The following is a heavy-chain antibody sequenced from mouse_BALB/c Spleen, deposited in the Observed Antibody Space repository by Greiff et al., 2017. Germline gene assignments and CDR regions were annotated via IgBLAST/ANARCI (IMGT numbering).Heavy chain of an antibody. J-gene: IGHJ3*01. V-gene: IGHV5-6*02. CDR3: ARLYDGSSAWFAY. CDR2: ISSGGSYT. Sequence: EGKLEESGGDLVKPGGSLKLSCAASGFTFSSYGMSWVRQTPDKRLEWVATISSGGSYTYYPDSVKGRFTISRDNAKNTLYLQMSSLKSEDTAMYYCARLYDGSSAWFAYWGQGTLVTVSA. D-gene: IGHD2-3*01. CDR1: GFTFSSYG.